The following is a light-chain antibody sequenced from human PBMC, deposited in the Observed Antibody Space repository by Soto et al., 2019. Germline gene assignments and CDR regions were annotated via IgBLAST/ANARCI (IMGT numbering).Light chain of an antibody. V-gene: IGKV3-20*01. CDR1: QSVSSSY. Sequence: EIGLTQSPGTLSLSPGERATLSCRASQSVSSSYLAWYQQKPGQAPRLLIYAASSRATGTPDRFSGSGSGTEFTLTISRLEPEDFAVYYCQQYGNSPPGLTFGGGTKVEIK. CDR2: AAS. J-gene: IGKJ4*01. CDR3: QQYGNSPPGLT.